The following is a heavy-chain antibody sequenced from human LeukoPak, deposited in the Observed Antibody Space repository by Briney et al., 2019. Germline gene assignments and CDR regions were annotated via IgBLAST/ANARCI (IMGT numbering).Heavy chain of an antibody. CDR3: ARRITGTDPGGYYYYYYMDV. CDR2: IYPGDSDT. D-gene: IGHD1-20*01. CDR1: GYSFTSYW. Sequence: GESLKISCKGSGYSFTSYWIGWVRQMPGKGLEWMGIIYPGDSDTRYSPSFQGQVTISADTSISTAYLQWSSLKASDTAMYYCARRITGTDPGGYYYYYYMDVWGKGTTVTVSS. V-gene: IGHV5-51*01. J-gene: IGHJ6*03.